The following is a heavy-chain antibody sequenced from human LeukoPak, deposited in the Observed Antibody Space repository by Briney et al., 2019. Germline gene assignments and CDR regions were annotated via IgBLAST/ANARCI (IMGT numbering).Heavy chain of an antibody. CDR2: LYYTGNT. CDR1: GGSISSYY. CDR3: ARGQIFSGYDFQKLPDS. D-gene: IGHD5-12*01. J-gene: IGHJ4*02. Sequence: PSETLSLICTVSGGSISSYYWSWIRQAPGKGLEWIGYLYYTGNTNYNPSLKSRVTISLDTSNNQFSLKLSSVTAADAAVYYCARGQIFSGYDFQKLPDSWGQGTLVTVSS. V-gene: IGHV4-59*01.